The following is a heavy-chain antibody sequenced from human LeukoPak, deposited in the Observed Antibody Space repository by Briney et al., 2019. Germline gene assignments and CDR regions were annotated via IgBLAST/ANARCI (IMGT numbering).Heavy chain of an antibody. D-gene: IGHD6-19*01. CDR2: IWYDGSNK. J-gene: IGHJ4*02. CDR1: GFTFSSYG. V-gene: IGHV3-33*01. Sequence: YPGRSLRLSCAASGFTFSSYGMHWVRQAPGKGLEWVAVIWYDGSNKYYADSVKGRFTISRDNSKNTLYLQMNSLRAEDTAVYYCARDFFSSGWYTESYWGQGTLVTVSS. CDR3: ARDFFSSGWYTESY.